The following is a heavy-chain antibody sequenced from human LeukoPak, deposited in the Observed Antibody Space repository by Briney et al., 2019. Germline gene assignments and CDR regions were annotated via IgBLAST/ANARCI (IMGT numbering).Heavy chain of an antibody. J-gene: IGHJ5*02. V-gene: IGHV3-21*01. CDR3: AREPWGFDP. CDR1: GFTFSSYS. Sequence: GGSLRLSCAASGFTFSSYSMNWVRQAPGKGLEWVSSISSSSSYMYYADSVKGRFTISRDNAKNSLYLQMNSLRAEDTAVYYCAREPWGFDPWGQGTPVTVSS. CDR2: ISSSSSYM.